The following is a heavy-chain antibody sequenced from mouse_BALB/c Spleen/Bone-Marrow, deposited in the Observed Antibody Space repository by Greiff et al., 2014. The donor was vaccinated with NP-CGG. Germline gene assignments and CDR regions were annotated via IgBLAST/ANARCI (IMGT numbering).Heavy chain of an antibody. J-gene: IGHJ2*01. CDR2: IDPANGNT. Sequence: EVQLQQSGAELVKPGASVKLSCTGSGFNIKDTFMHRVKQRPEQGLEWIGRIDPANGNTKYDPKFQGEATITADTSSNTAYLHLTSLTSEDTAVYYCTRGEDYWGQGTTLAVSS. CDR1: GFNIKDTF. V-gene: IGHV14-3*02. CDR3: TRGEDY.